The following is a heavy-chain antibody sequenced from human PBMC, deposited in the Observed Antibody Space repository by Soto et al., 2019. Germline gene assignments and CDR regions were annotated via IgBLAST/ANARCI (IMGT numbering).Heavy chain of an antibody. Sequence: QVQLVQSGAEVKKPGASVKVSCKASGYTFTSYGISWVRQAPGQGLEWMGWISAYNGNTNYAQKLQDRVTVTTDTSRDKAYMGLRGLRCDDTAVYYCARDAAGFRSGYSRGIFDSWGQGPLVTVS. D-gene: IGHD3-3*01. V-gene: IGHV1-18*04. J-gene: IGHJ4*02. CDR2: ISAYNGNT. CDR3: ARDAAGFRSGYSRGIFDS. CDR1: GYTFTSYG.